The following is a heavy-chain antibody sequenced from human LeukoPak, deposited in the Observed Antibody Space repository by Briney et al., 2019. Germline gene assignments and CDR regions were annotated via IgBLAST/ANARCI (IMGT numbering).Heavy chain of an antibody. J-gene: IGHJ4*02. CDR1: GGSISSYY. CDR3: ASVPYYDFWSGYYRGGPLVY. CDR2: IYYSGST. Sequence: SETLSLTCTVSGGSISSYYWSWIRQPPGKGLEWIGYIYYSGSTNYNPSLKSRVTISVDTSKNQFSLKLSSVTAADTAVYYCASVPYYDFWSGYYRGGPLVYWGQGTLVTVSS. V-gene: IGHV4-59*01. D-gene: IGHD3-3*01.